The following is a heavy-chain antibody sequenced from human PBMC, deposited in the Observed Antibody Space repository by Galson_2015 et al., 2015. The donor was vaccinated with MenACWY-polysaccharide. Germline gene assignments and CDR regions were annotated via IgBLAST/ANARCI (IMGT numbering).Heavy chain of an antibody. CDR2: IRSSGTNT. CDR1: GFTFTSYV. CDR3: AKDSTEFWSVAAHSDN. J-gene: IGHJ4*01. Sequence: SLRLSCAASGFTFTSYVMSWVRQAPGKGLEWVSAIRSSGTNTYYADSVKGRLTISRDNSKNTLYLQMNSLRAEDTAVYYCAKDSTEFWSVAAHSDNCGHGTLFTVS. V-gene: IGHV3-23*01. D-gene: IGHD3-3*01.